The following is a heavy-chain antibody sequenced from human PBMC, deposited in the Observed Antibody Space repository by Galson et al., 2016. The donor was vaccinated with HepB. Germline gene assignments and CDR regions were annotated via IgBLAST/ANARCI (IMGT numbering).Heavy chain of an antibody. CDR1: GGTFSSFA. CDR2: LLPIFVTP. Sequence: SVKVSCKASGGTFSSFAVTWVRQAPGQGLEWMGGLLPIFVTPTYAQRFQGRVTITADQAAATAYMELSSLSSDDTAVYYCATGTVSMSEGGIWLLDSWGQGTLVSVSS. D-gene: IGHD1-26*01. CDR3: ATGTVSMSEGGIWLLDS. J-gene: IGHJ4*02. V-gene: IGHV1-69*13.